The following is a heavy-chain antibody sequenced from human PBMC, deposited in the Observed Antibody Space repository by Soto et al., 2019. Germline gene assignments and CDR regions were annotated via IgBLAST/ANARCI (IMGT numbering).Heavy chain of an antibody. Sequence: QVQLVQSGAEVKKPGSSVRVSCKASGDTFNSQTFSWVRQAPGQGLEWMGRIIPLLDIANFAQKFQGRLTLSADTSTTTAHMELSSLRSEDTAIYYCATFYGGTWGQGTLVTVSA. CDR1: GDTFNSQT. V-gene: IGHV1-69*02. J-gene: IGHJ4*02. CDR2: IIPLLDIA. D-gene: IGHD2-21*01. CDR3: ATFYGGT.